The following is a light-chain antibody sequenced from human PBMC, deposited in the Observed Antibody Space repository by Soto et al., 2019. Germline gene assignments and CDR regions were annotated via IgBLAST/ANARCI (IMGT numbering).Light chain of an antibody. J-gene: IGLJ3*02. Sequence: QSELTQPPSASGTPGQGVIISCSGTSSNIGSNYVYWYRLLPGTAPKLVMFSNVMRPPGVPDRFSGAKSGTSASLAISGLRPEDEADYFCAAWDASLSGWVFGGGTKLTVL. CDR2: SNV. CDR3: AAWDASLSGWV. CDR1: SSNIGSNY. V-gene: IGLV1-47*02.